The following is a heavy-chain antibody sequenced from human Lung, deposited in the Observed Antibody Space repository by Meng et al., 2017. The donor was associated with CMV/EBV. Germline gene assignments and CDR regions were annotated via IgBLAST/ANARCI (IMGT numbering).Heavy chain of an antibody. CDR3: AREAGRDGYATPKFDY. J-gene: IGHJ4*02. CDR1: GGSIGSGGYY. V-gene: IGHV4-31*03. D-gene: IGHD5-24*01. Sequence: LRDSGPGLGRPSQTLSLTCTVSGGSIGSGGYYWSWIRQHPGKGLEWIGYIYYTGSTFYNPSLKSRVTISVDTSKNQFSLKLIPATAADTAVYYCAREAGRDGYATPKFDYWGQGTLVTVFS. CDR2: IYYTGST.